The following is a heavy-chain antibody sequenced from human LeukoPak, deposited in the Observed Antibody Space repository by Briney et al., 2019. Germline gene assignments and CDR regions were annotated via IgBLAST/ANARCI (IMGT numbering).Heavy chain of an antibody. J-gene: IGHJ4*02. Sequence: GGSLRLSCAASGFTFSDNWMTWVRQAPGKGLEWVANINQDGRGRYYVDSVQGRFIISRDNAQNSVHLQMNSLRAEDTAVYYCARDWVRSSCTDWGQGNLVTVSS. CDR2: INQDGRGR. CDR1: GFTFSDNW. CDR3: ARDWVRSSCTD. V-gene: IGHV3-7*01. D-gene: IGHD6-13*01.